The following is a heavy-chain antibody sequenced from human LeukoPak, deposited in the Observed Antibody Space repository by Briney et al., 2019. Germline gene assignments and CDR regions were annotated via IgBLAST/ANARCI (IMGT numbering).Heavy chain of an antibody. CDR3: ARYYYYDXSTYXHHFDY. CDR2: IVSDGSNT. Sequence: GGSLRLSCAASGFTFSSYWMNWVRQVPGKGLVWVSRIVSDGSNTNYADSVKGRFTISRDNSKNTLYLQMNSLRADDTAVYYCARYYYYDXSTYXHHFDYWGQGTLVTVSS. CDR1: GFTFSSYW. J-gene: IGHJ4*02. D-gene: IGHD3-22*01. V-gene: IGHV3-74*01.